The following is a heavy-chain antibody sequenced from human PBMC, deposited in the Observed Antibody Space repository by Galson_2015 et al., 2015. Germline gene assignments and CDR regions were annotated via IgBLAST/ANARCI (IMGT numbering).Heavy chain of an antibody. Sequence: SLRLSCAASGFTFSSYAMHWVRQAPGKGLEWVAVISYDGSNKYYADSVKGRFTISRDNSKNTLYLQMNSLRAEDTAMYYCARGDSSGWYYYYGMDVWGQGTTVTVSS. CDR3: ARGDSSGWYYYYGMDV. CDR2: ISYDGSNK. V-gene: IGHV3-30-3*01. CDR1: GFTFSSYA. D-gene: IGHD6-19*01. J-gene: IGHJ6*02.